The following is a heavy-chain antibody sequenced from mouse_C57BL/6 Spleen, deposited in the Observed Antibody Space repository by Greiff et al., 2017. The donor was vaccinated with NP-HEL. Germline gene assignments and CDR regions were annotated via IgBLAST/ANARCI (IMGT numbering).Heavy chain of an antibody. Sequence: QVQLQQPGAELVKPGASVKLSCKASGYTFTSYWMQWVKQRPGQGLEWIGEIDPSDSYTNYNQKFKGKATLTVDTSSSTAYMQLSSLTSEDSAVYYCARERAIAYWGQGTLVTVSA. CDR3: ARERAIAY. V-gene: IGHV1-50*01. D-gene: IGHD6-1*02. CDR1: GYTFTSYW. J-gene: IGHJ3*01. CDR2: IDPSDSYT.